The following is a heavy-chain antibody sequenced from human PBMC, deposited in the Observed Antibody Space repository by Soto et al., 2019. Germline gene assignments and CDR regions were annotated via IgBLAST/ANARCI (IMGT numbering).Heavy chain of an antibody. CDR1: RYIFTAYF. J-gene: IGHJ5*02. D-gene: IGHD1-1*01. CDR3: ASHDPGARFDP. V-gene: IGHV1-2*02. CDR2: INPKNGAT. Sequence: QVQLVQSGAEVKKPGASVKVSCKAPRYIFTAYFMHWVRQAPGQGLEWMGWINPKNGATHYGLSFQGRVHMTRDTSISTAYMELSSLRSDDTAVYYCASHDPGARFDPWGQGTLVIVSS.